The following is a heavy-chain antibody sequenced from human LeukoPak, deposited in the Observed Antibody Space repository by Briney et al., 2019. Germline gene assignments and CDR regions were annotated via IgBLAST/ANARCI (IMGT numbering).Heavy chain of an antibody. CDR3: AASRLYWFDP. D-gene: IGHD6-6*01. CDR1: GYSISSGYY. CDR2: IYHSGST. J-gene: IGHJ5*02. Sequence: SETLSLTCTVSGYSISSGYYWGWVRQPPGKGLEWIGSIYHSGSTYYNPSLKSLVTISVDTSKNQFSLKLSSVTAADTAVYYCAASRLYWFDPWGQGTLVTVSS. V-gene: IGHV4-38-2*02.